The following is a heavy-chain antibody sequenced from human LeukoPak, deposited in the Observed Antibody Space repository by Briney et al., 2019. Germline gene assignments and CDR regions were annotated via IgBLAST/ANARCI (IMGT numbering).Heavy chain of an antibody. V-gene: IGHV3-7*04. D-gene: IGHD4-23*01. J-gene: IGHJ4*02. CDR1: GFTFSSPW. CDR3: ARNYGGNSAG. Sequence: GGSLRLSCAAPGFTFSSPWMSWVGLAPGKGLEWVANIKQDGSEKYYVDSVKGRFTISRDNAKNSLYLQMNSLRDEDKAVYYCARNYGGNSAGWGQGTLVTASS. CDR2: IKQDGSEK.